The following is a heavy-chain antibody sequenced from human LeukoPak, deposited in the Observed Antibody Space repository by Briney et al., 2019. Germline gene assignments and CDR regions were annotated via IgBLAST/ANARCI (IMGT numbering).Heavy chain of an antibody. V-gene: IGHV1-18*01. CDR3: ARDPGEAYFGD. CDR2: ISIYNGYT. J-gene: IGHJ4*02. Sequence: ASVKVSCKAAGYTFTIYGISCVRQAPGQGLEWVGWISIYNGYTRSAQKFQDRLTMTTDTSTTTAYMELRSLRSDDTAVYFCARDPGEAYFGDWGQGTLVTVSS. CDR1: GYTFTIYG.